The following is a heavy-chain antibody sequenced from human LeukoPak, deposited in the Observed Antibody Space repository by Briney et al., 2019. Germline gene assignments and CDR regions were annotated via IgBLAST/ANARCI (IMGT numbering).Heavy chain of an antibody. Sequence: SETLSLTCTVSDGSISRYYWSWIRQPPGKGLEWIGYMYYSGSTNYNPSLKSRVTLSVDTSKNQFSLKLSSVTAADTAIYYCARHGDTYYFDSWGQGTLVTVSS. J-gene: IGHJ4*02. CDR3: ARHGDTYYFDS. CDR2: MYYSGST. V-gene: IGHV4-59*08. D-gene: IGHD3-16*01. CDR1: DGSISRYY.